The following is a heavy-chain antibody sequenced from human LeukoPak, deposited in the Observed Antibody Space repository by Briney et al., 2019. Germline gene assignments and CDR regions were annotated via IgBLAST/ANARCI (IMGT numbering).Heavy chain of an antibody. CDR2: INPNSGGT. CDR3: ARGSVVPAASIDY. CDR1: GYTFTGYY. V-gene: IGHV1-2*02. J-gene: IGHJ4*02. Sequence: ASVKVSCKASGYTFTGYYMHWVRQAPGQGLEWMGWINPNSGGTNYAQRFQGRVTMTRDTSISTAYMELSRLRSDDTAVYYCARGSVVPAASIDYWGQGTLVTVSS. D-gene: IGHD2-2*01.